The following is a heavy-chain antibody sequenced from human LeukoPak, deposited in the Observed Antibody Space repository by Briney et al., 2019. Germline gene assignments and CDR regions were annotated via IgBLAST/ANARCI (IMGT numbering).Heavy chain of an antibody. CDR3: AGGRPRYCFDY. V-gene: IGHV3-66*01. J-gene: IGHJ4*02. CDR2: IYSGGST. CDR1: GFTVSSNY. Sequence: PGGSLRLSCAASGFTVSSNYMSWVRQAPGKGLECVSVIYSGGSTYYADSVKGRFTISRDNSKNTLYLQMNSLRAEDTAVYYCAGGRPRYCFDYWGQGTLVTVSS.